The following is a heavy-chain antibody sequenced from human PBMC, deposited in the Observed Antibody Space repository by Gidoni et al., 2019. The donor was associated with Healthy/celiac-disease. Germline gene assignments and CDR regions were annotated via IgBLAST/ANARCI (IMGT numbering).Heavy chain of an antibody. V-gene: IGHV4-31*03. CDR1: GGSISSGGYY. Sequence: QVQLQESGPGLVKPSQTLSHPGTVSGGSISSGGYYWSWNRQHPGKGLEWIGYIYYSGSTYYNTSLKSRVTIAVDTSKNQFSLKLSSVTAADTAVYYCARDLVTGGGGYWGQGTLVTVSS. CDR2: IYYSGST. D-gene: IGHD3-16*01. CDR3: ARDLVTGGGGY. J-gene: IGHJ4*02.